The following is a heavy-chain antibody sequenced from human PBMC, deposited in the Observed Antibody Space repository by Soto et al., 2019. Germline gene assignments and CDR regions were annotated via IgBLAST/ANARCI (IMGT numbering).Heavy chain of an antibody. CDR1: GFTFGNYA. V-gene: IGHV3-49*03. D-gene: IGHD1-26*01. CDR3: TRALGGSYGPTAFDI. J-gene: IGHJ3*02. CDR2: IRSKAYGGTT. Sequence: PGGSLRLSCTACGFTFGNYAMSWFRQDPGKGREWEGCIRSKAYGGTTEYAASVKGRFTISRDDSKSIAYLQMNSLKTDDTAVYSCTRALGGSYGPTAFDIWGQGTTGT.